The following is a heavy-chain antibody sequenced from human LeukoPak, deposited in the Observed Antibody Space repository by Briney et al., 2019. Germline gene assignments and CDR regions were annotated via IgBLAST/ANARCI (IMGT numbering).Heavy chain of an antibody. CDR1: GYTFTDFY. J-gene: IGHJ4*02. Sequence: VASVKVSCKTSGYTFTDFYFYWLRQAPGQWLEWVGWIHPRNGDTKYAQKFQDRVTLTRDTSISTAYMELSRLTSDDTAIYYCARDGDSPMVDFDYWGQGTLVTVSS. CDR3: ARDGDSPMVDFDY. V-gene: IGHV1-2*02. CDR2: IHPRNGDT. D-gene: IGHD5-18*01.